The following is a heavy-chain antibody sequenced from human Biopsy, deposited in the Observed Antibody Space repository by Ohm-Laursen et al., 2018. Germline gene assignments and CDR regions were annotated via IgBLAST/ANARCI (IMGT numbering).Heavy chain of an antibody. V-gene: IGHV1-46*01. D-gene: IGHD6-19*01. CDR2: INPSGSTT. Sequence: ASVKVSCKASGYSFTSYYMHWVRQAPGQGLEWMGMINPSGSTTSYPQIFQGRVTMTRDTSKSTVYMELSSLRSADTAVYLCARNTGWYGDLYYFDYRGQGTLVTVSS. CDR3: ARNTGWYGDLYYFDY. CDR1: GYSFTSYY. J-gene: IGHJ4*02.